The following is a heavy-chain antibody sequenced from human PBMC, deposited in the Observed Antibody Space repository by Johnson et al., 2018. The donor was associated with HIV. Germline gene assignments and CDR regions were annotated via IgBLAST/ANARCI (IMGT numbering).Heavy chain of an antibody. CDR3: ARDRGLWFGEFGAFDI. CDR2: IYSGGST. J-gene: IGHJ3*02. Sequence: VQLVESGGGLVQPGGSLRLSCAASGFTVSSNYMSWVRQAPGKGLEWVSVIYSGGSTYYADSVNGRFTISRDNSKNSLYLQMNRLKTEDTAVYYCARDRGLWFGEFGAFDIWGQGTMVTVSS. V-gene: IGHV3-66*01. CDR1: GFTVSSNY. D-gene: IGHD3-10*01.